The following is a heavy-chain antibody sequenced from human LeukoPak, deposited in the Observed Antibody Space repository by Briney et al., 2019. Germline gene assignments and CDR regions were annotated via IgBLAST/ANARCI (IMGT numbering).Heavy chain of an antibody. CDR1: GFTFSSYG. CDR3: AREARSGYSDY. V-gene: IGHV3-33*01. D-gene: IGHD3-3*01. CDR2: IWYDGSNK. J-gene: IGHJ4*02. Sequence: PGGSLRLSCAASGFTFSSYGMHWVRQAPGKGLEWVAVIWYDGSNKYYADSVKGRFTISRDNSKNTLYLQMNSPRAEDTAVYYCAREARSGYSDYWGQGTLVTVSP.